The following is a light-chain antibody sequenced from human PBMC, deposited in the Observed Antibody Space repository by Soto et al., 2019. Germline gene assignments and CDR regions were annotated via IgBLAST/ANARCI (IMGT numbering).Light chain of an antibody. CDR3: LQDYDYPYT. CDR1: QGIRND. V-gene: IGKV1-6*01. J-gene: IGKJ2*01. Sequence: AIQMTQSPSSLSASLGDRVTITCRASQGIRNDLGWYQQKPGKAPKLLIYAASSLQSGVPSRFSGSGSGTDFTRTISSLQPEDFATYYCLQDYDYPYTFGQGTKLEIK. CDR2: AAS.